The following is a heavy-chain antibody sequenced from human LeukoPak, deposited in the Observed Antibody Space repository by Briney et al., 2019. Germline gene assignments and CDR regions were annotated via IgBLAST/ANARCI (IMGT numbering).Heavy chain of an antibody. V-gene: IGHV4-34*01. J-gene: IGHJ4*02. Sequence: PSETLSLTCAVYGGSFSGYYWSWIRQPPGKGLEWIGEINHSGSTNYNPSLKSRVTISVDTSKNQFSLKLSSVTAADTAVYYCGSGGSTSSFDYWGQGTLVTVSS. CDR1: GGSFSGYY. CDR3: GSGGSTSSFDY. CDR2: INHSGST. D-gene: IGHD5/OR15-5a*01.